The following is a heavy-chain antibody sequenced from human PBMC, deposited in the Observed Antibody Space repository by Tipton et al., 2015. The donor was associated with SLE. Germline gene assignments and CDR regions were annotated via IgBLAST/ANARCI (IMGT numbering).Heavy chain of an antibody. CDR2: INHSGST. Sequence: GLVKPSETLSLTCGVYGGSFSGYYWNFIRQSPEMGLEWIGDINHSGSTNYNPSLMSRATISVDTSKTQLSLKLSSVTAADTAIYYCARREVLDSWGQGTLVTVSS. CDR3: ARREVLDS. V-gene: IGHV4-34*01. CDR1: GGSFSGYY. J-gene: IGHJ4*02.